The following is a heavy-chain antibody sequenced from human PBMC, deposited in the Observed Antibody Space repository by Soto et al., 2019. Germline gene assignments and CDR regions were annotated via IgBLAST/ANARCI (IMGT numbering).Heavy chain of an antibody. CDR1: GFTVSSND. J-gene: IGHJ1*01. CDR2: IYSSGST. Sequence: TGGSLRLSCAASGFTVSSNDMSWVRQAPGKGLEWVSLIYSSGSTKYADSVKGRFTISRDNSKNTVHLQMNTLRAEDTAVYYCARDRVESGYPEYFQHWGQGTLVTVSS. CDR3: ARDRVESGYPEYFQH. V-gene: IGHV3-53*01. D-gene: IGHD3-22*01.